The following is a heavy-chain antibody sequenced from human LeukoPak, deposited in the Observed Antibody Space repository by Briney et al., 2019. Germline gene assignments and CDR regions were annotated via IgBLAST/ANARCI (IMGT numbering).Heavy chain of an antibody. CDR3: AREFPVLRYFDWLPHDAFDI. V-gene: IGHV3-21*01. J-gene: IGHJ3*02. CDR2: ISSSSSYI. D-gene: IGHD3-9*01. CDR1: GFTFSSYS. Sequence: GGSLRLSCAASGFTFSSYSMNWVRQAPGKGLEWVSSISSSSSYIYYADSVKGRFTISRDNAKNSLYLQMNSLRAEDTAVYYCAREFPVLRYFDWLPHDAFDIWGQGTMVTVSS.